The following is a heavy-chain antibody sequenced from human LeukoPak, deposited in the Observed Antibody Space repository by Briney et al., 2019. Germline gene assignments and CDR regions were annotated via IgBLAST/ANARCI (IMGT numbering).Heavy chain of an antibody. CDR2: ISGDGTAR. D-gene: IGHD3-10*01. V-gene: IGHV3-74*01. CDR3: VRGRGSYGWFDP. Sequence: GGPLSLSFEASGFPSSSYWMHWVRKFPGKGLVWVSRISGDGTARNYADSVKGRFTISRDDAKNTVDLQMNSLRGEDTAVYYCVRGRGSYGWFDPWGQGTLVTVSS. CDR1: GFPSSSYW. J-gene: IGHJ5*02.